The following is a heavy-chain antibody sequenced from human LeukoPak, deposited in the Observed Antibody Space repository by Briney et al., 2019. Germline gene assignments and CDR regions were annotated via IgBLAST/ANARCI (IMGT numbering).Heavy chain of an antibody. Sequence: GASVKVSCKVSGYTLTESSMHWVRQAPGKGLEWMGGFDPEDGETIYAQKFQGRATTTEDASTDTAYMELSSLRSEDTAVYYCATDTRFFGVDKSYYYYYGMDVWGQGTTVTVSS. CDR1: GYTLTESS. D-gene: IGHD3-3*01. J-gene: IGHJ6*02. CDR3: ATDTRFFGVDKSYYYYYGMDV. V-gene: IGHV1-24*01. CDR2: FDPEDGET.